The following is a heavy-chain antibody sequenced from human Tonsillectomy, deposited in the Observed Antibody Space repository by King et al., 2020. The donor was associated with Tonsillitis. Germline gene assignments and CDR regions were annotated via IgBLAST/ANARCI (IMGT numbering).Heavy chain of an antibody. Sequence: VTLKESGPVLVKPTETLTLTCTVSGFSLTNSRMGVSWIRQPPGKALEWLAHIFSNDEKSYSTSLKSRLTISKDTSKSQVVLTMTNMDPVDTATYYCVLISLRTYQWLYSAFDIWGQETMVTVPS. V-gene: IGHV2-26*01. CDR3: VLISLRTYQWLYSAFDI. D-gene: IGHD3-22*01. CDR2: IFSNDEK. J-gene: IGHJ3*02. CDR1: GFSLTNSRMG.